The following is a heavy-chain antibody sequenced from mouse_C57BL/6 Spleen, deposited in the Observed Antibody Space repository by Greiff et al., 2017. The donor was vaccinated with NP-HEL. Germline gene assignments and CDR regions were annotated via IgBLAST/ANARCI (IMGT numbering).Heavy chain of an antibody. CDR3: ARLRGLGLYFDY. CDR1: GYTFTSYW. V-gene: IGHV1-52*01. Sequence: QVQLKQPGAELVRPGSSVKLSCKASGYTFTSYWMHWVKQRPIQGLEWIGNIDPSDSETHYNQKFKDKATLTVDKSSSTAYMQLSSLTSEDSAVYYCARLRGLGLYFDYWGQGTTLTVSS. CDR2: IDPSDSET. J-gene: IGHJ2*01. D-gene: IGHD3-3*01.